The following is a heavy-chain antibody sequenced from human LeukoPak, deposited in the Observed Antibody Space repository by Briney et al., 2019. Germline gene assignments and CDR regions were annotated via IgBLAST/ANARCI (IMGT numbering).Heavy chain of an antibody. CDR1: GFTFSLYW. D-gene: IGHD1-14*01. CDR3: ARTHPTGYLDY. CDR2: IKQDGSEK. V-gene: IGHV3-7*03. Sequence: GGSLRLSCAASGFTFSLYWMNWVRRAPGKGLEWVANIKQDGSEKNYVDSVKGRFTIPRDNSKNTLYLQMNSLRAGDTAVYYCARTHPTGYLDYWGQGTLVTVSS. J-gene: IGHJ4*02.